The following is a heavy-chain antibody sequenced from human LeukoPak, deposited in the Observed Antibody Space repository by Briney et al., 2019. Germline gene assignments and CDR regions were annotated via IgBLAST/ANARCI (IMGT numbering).Heavy chain of an antibody. V-gene: IGHV1-69*04. CDR3: AKSHGDYGLLDY. D-gene: IGHD4-17*01. CDR1: GGTFSSYA. J-gene: IGHJ4*02. CDR2: IIPILGIA. Sequence: ASVKVSCKASGGTFSSYAISWVRQAPGQGLEWMGRIIPILGIANYAQKFQGRVTITADKSTSTAYMELSSLRSEDTALYYCAKSHGDYGLLDYWGQGTLVTVSS.